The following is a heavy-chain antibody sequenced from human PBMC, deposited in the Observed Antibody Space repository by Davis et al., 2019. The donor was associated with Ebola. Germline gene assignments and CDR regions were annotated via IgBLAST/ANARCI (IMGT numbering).Heavy chain of an antibody. CDR3: AKDGFDEYYYYGMDV. Sequence: GGSLRLSCAASGFTFDDYAMSWVRQAPGRGLEWVSGINWNGGSTGYADSVKGRFTISRDNSKNTLYLQMNSLRAEDTAVYYCAKDGFDEYYYYGMDVWGKGTTVTVSS. D-gene: IGHD3-9*01. CDR1: GFTFDDYA. CDR2: INWNGGST. J-gene: IGHJ6*04. V-gene: IGHV3-20*04.